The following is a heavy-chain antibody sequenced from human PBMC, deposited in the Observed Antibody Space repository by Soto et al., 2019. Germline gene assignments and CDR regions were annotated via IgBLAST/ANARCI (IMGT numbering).Heavy chain of an antibody. CDR1: GDSVSSNSAA. CDR3: ARETSLLWFGELEGTDV. V-gene: IGHV6-1*01. D-gene: IGHD3-10*01. Sequence: SQTLSLTCAISGDSVSSNSAAWNWIRQSPSRGLEWLGRTYYRSKWYNDYAVSVKSRITINPDTSKNQFSLQLNSVTPEDTAVYYCARETSLLWFGELEGTDVWGQGXTVTVYS. J-gene: IGHJ6*02. CDR2: TYYRSKWYN.